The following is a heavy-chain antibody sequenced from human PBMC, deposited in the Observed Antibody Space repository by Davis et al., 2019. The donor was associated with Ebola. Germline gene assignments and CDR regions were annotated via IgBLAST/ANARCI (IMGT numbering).Heavy chain of an antibody. CDR1: GFIFSSYA. D-gene: IGHD4-17*01. V-gene: IGHV3-23*01. Sequence: PGGSLRPSCAAPGFIFSSYAMSWVRQAPGKGLEWVSSISVRSITYHADPVKGRFTISRDNSKNTLYLQMNSLRAEDTAVYYCAKVHPPTTVTTVWFDPWGQGTLVTVSS. CDR3: AKVHPPTTVTTVWFDP. J-gene: IGHJ5*01. CDR2: ISVRSIT.